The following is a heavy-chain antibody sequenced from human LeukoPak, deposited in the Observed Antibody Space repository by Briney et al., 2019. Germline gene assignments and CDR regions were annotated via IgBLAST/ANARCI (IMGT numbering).Heavy chain of an antibody. CDR1: GYTFTGYY. D-gene: IGHD1-1*01. CDR3: ARGLHNWNDVSDY. V-gene: IGHV1-2*06. Sequence: GAPVKVSCKASGYTFTGYYMHWVRQAPGQGLEWMGRINPNSGGTNYAQKFQGRVTMTRDTSISTAYMELSRLRSDDTAVYYCARGLHNWNDVSDYWGQGTLVTVSS. J-gene: IGHJ4*02. CDR2: INPNSGGT.